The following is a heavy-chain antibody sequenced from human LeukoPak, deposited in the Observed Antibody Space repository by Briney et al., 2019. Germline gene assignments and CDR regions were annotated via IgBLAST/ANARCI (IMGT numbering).Heavy chain of an antibody. Sequence: ASVKVSCKASGYTFTSYGISWVRQAPGQGLEWMGWISAYNGNTNYAQKLQGRVTITTDTSTSTAYMELRSLRSDDTAVYYCARVDRLRYFDWLLSWFDPWGQGTLVTVSS. V-gene: IGHV1-18*01. D-gene: IGHD3-9*01. J-gene: IGHJ5*02. CDR2: ISAYNGNT. CDR3: ARVDRLRYFDWLLSWFDP. CDR1: GYTFTSYG.